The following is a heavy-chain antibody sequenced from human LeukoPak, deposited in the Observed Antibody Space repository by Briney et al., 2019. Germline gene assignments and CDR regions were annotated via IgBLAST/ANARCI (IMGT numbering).Heavy chain of an antibody. Sequence: GGSLRLSCAASGFTFSSYAMSWVRQAPGKGLEWVSAISGSGGSTYYADSVKGRFTISRDNSKNTLYLQMNSLRAEDTAVYYCAKVGYCSSTSCYYYFDYWGRGTLVTVSS. V-gene: IGHV3-23*01. J-gene: IGHJ4*02. CDR2: ISGSGGST. D-gene: IGHD2-2*01. CDR3: AKVGYCSSTSCYYYFDY. CDR1: GFTFSSYA.